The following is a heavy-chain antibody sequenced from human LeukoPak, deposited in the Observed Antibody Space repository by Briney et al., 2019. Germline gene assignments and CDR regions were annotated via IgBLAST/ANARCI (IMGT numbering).Heavy chain of an antibody. V-gene: IGHV3-30*18. CDR3: AKEKPLSHGAFDI. CDR1: GFTFSSYG. J-gene: IGHJ3*02. Sequence: GGSLRLSCAASGFTFSSYGMHWVRQAPGKGLEWVAVISYDGSNKYYADSVKGRFTISRDNSKNTLYLQMNSLRAEDTAVYYCAKEKPLSHGAFDIWGQGTMVTVSS. CDR2: ISYDGSNK.